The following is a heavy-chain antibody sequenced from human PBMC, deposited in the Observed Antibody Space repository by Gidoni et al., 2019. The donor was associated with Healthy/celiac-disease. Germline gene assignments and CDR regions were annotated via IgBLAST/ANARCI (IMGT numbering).Heavy chain of an antibody. D-gene: IGHD1-26*01. Sequence: QVQLQESGPGLVKPSQTLSLTCTVSGGSISSGSYYWSWIRQPAGKGLEWVGRSYTSGSTNYNPSLKSRVTISVDTSKNQFSLKLSSVTAADTAVYYCARESGSPNWFDPWGQGTLVTVSS. CDR1: GGSISSGSYY. CDR3: ARESGSPNWFDP. CDR2: SYTSGST. J-gene: IGHJ5*02. V-gene: IGHV4-61*02.